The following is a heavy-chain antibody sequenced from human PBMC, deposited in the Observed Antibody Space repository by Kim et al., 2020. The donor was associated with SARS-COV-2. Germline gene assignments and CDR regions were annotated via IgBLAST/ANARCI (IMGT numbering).Heavy chain of an antibody. D-gene: IGHD3-10*01. CDR1: GFTFSSYG. CDR2: ISYDGSNK. J-gene: IGHJ4*01. CDR3: AKVGILWFGELLSGFDY. Sequence: GGSLRLSCAASGFTFSSYGMHWVRQAPGKGLEWVAVISYDGSNKYYADSVKGRFTISRDNSKNTLYLQMNSLRAEDTAVYYCAKVGILWFGELLSGFDY. V-gene: IGHV3-30*18.